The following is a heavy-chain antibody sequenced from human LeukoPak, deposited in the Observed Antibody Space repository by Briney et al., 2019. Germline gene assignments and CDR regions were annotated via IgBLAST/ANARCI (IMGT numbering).Heavy chain of an antibody. CDR2: ISPDGGVS. V-gene: IGHV3-7*03. CDR3: AKEEFWRFDF. Sequence: GSLILSCAASGFDFSHHYMTWVRQAPGKGPEWVAKISPDGGVSQYVDSVKGRFTISRDNSKNSLSLHMSSLRVEDTALYFCAKEEFWRFDFWGQGTLVTVS. CDR1: GFDFSHHY. J-gene: IGHJ4*02. D-gene: IGHD1-1*01.